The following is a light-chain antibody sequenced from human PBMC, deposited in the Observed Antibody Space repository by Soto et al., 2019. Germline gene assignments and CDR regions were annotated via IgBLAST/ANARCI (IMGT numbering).Light chain of an antibody. Sequence: QPVLTHPSSLSGSPVRALILPLPRTSSYVRGYNYVSWYPHHPGKAPKLLIYDVSNGPSGVSNRFFGSKSGNTASLTISGLQPEDEADYYCSSYTSSSTRVFGTGTKVTVL. CDR1: SSYVRGYNY. CDR2: DVS. J-gene: IGLJ1*01. V-gene: IGLV2-14*03. CDR3: SSYTSSSTRV.